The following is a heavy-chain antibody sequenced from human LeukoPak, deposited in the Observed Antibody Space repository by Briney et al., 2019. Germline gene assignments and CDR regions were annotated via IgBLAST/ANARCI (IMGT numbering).Heavy chain of an antibody. CDR1: GGSISNYY. Sequence: SETLSLTCTVSGGSISNYYWSWIRQPAGKGLEWIGHISTSGSTNYNPSLKSRVTISIDNSNNQFSLKMTSATAADTAVYYCARDRGVTVPGRRLDYWGQGTLVTVSP. J-gene: IGHJ4*02. CDR2: ISTSGST. CDR3: ARDRGVTVPGRRLDY. D-gene: IGHD6-19*01. V-gene: IGHV4-4*07.